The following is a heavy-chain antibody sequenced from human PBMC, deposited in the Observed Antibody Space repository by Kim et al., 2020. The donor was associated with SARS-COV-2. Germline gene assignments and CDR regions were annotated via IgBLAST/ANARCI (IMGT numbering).Heavy chain of an antibody. D-gene: IGHD3-10*01. V-gene: IGHV3-30-3*01. CDR3: ASTSSGSYYNPFDY. Sequence: GGSLRLSCAASGFTFSSYAMHWVRQAPGKGLEWVAVISYDGSNKYYADSVKGRFTISRDNSKNTLYLQMNSLRAEDTAVYYCASTSSGSYYNPFDYWGQG. CDR2: ISYDGSNK. CDR1: GFTFSSYA. J-gene: IGHJ4*02.